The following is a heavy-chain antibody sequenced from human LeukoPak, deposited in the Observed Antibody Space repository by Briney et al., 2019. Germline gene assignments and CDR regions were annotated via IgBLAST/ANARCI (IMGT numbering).Heavy chain of an antibody. CDR1: GFTFSSYG. J-gene: IGHJ4*02. CDR3: AREGRVDSAVVLFDY. D-gene: IGHD5-18*01. V-gene: IGHV3-30*03. CDR2: ISYDGSNK. Sequence: GGSLRLSCAASGFTFSSYGMHWVRQAPGKGLEWVAVISYDGSNKYYADSVKGRFTIPRDNSKNTLYLQMNSLRAEDTAVYYCAREGRVDSAVVLFDYWGQGTLVTVSS.